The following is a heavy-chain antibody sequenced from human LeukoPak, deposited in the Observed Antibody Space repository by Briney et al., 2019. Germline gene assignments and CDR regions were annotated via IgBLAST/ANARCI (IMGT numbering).Heavy chain of an antibody. D-gene: IGHD4-17*01. CDR3: ARGGNHGDYWYFDL. J-gene: IGHJ2*01. Sequence: GGSLRLFCSASEFSFGNFWMSWVRQAPGKGPEWVANIKQDGSEKYYVDSVKGRFTISRDNAETSLHLQMNSLRAEDTAVYYCARGGNHGDYWYFDLWGRGTLVTVSS. V-gene: IGHV3-7*01. CDR2: IKQDGSEK. CDR1: EFSFGNFW.